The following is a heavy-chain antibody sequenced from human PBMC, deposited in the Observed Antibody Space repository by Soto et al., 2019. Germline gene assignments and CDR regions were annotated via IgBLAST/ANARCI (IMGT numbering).Heavy chain of an antibody. V-gene: IGHV1-58*01. Sequence: SVKVSCKASGFTFSRYVVQWVRQARGQGLEWIGWIVVGSGNTNYAQKFQERVTITRDMSTSTAYMELSSLRSEDTAVYYCARNLRDSSGYYYFDYWGQGTLVTVSS. CDR1: GFTFSRYV. CDR3: ARNLRDSSGYYYFDY. J-gene: IGHJ4*02. CDR2: IVVGSGNT. D-gene: IGHD3-22*01.